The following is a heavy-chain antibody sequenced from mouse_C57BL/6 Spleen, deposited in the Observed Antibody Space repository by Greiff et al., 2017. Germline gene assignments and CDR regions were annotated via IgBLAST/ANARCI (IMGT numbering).Heavy chain of an antibody. Sequence: EVKVEESGGGLVKPGGSLKLSCAASGFTFSSYAMSWVRQTPEKRLEWVATISDGGSYTYYPDNVKGRFTISRDNAKNNLYLQMSHLKSEDTAMYYCARGGYYDYDGGYFDYWGQGTTLTVSS. D-gene: IGHD2-4*01. CDR1: GFTFSSYA. CDR2: ISDGGSYT. CDR3: ARGGYYDYDGGYFDY. V-gene: IGHV5-4*03. J-gene: IGHJ2*01.